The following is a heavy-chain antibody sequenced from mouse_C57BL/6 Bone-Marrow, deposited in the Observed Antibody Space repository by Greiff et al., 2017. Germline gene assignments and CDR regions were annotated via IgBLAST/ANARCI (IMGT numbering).Heavy chain of an antibody. J-gene: IGHJ2*01. CDR2: FHPYNDDT. V-gene: IGHV1-47*01. CDR3: ARVNYDDSSWDYFDY. Sequence: VQLQPSGAELVKPGASVKMSCKASGYTFTPYLIAWMKQNHGKSLEWIGNFHPYNDDTKYNEKFKGNATLTVEKSSRTVHLELRRLTSDDYAVYYCARVNYDDSSWDYFDYWGQGNALTVSS. CDR1: GYTFTPYL. D-gene: IGHD1-1*01.